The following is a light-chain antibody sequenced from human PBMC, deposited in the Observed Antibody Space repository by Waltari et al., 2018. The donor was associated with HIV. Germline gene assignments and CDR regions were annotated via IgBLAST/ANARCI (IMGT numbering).Light chain of an antibody. CDR2: EVN. CDR3: NSYAGSNNWV. CDR1: SSDVGGSKY. Sequence: QSALTQPPSASGSPGQSVTISCTGTSSDVGGSKYVSWYQQHPGKAPKLMIYEVNKRRSGVPDRFSGSKSANTASLTVSGLQADDEADYYGNSYAGSNNWVFGGRTKLTVL. V-gene: IGLV2-8*01. J-gene: IGLJ3*02.